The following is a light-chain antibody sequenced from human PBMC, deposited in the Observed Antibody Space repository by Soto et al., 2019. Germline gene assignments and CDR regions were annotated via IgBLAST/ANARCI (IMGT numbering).Light chain of an antibody. Sequence: DIQMTQSPSTLSASVGDRVTITCRASQSISSYLNWYQQKPGKAPKLLIYDASSLKSGVPSRFSGSGSGTEFTLTISSLQPDDFATYYCQQYNSYSSTFGQGTKVDIK. CDR1: QSISSY. CDR3: QQYNSYSST. CDR2: DAS. V-gene: IGKV1-5*01. J-gene: IGKJ1*01.